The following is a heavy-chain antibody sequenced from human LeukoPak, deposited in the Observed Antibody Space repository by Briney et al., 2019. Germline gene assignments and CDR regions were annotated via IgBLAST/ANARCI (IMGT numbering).Heavy chain of an antibody. CDR2: MNPNSGDT. CDR3: AADFRGGIQL. V-gene: IGHV1-8*02. D-gene: IGHD5-18*01. J-gene: IGHJ4*02. CDR1: GYTFTGYY. Sequence: ASVKVSCKASGYTFTGYYMHWVRQAPGQGLEWMGWMNPNSGDTGYPQKFQGRVSMTRDTSITTAYMELSSLRSEDTAVYYCAADFRGGIQLWGQGTLVTVSS.